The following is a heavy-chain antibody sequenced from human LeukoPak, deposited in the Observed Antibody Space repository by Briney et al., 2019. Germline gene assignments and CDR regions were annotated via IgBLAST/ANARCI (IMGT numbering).Heavy chain of an antibody. D-gene: IGHD1-14*01. V-gene: IGHV3-23*01. CDR2: INGRGGST. J-gene: IGHJ6*03. CDR1: GFTFSTFA. Sequence: GGSLRLSCAASGFTFSTFAMIWVRQPPGKGLEWVSSINGRGGSTYYADSVKGRFTISRDNSKNTLYLQMNSLRAEDTAVYYCARDNPGGLRYYYYMDVWGKGTTVTVSS. CDR3: ARDNPGGLRYYYYMDV.